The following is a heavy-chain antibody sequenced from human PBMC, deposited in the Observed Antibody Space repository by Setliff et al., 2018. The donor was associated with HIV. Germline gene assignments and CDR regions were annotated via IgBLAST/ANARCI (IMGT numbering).Heavy chain of an antibody. V-gene: IGHV4-39*01. CDR1: NVAISSNMYY. Sequence: SETLSLTCAVYNVAISSNMYYWGWIRQPPGKGLEWIGSISQSGTTYYSPSLKNRVTISVDTSRNLFSLKLGSVSASDTANYYCARQPLYFGEPYYFDYWGLGTLVTVSS. CDR2: ISQSGTT. D-gene: IGHD3-10*01. CDR3: ARQPLYFGEPYYFDY. J-gene: IGHJ4*02.